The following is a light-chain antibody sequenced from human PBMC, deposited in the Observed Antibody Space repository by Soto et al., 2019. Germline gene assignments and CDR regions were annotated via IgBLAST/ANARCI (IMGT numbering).Light chain of an antibody. CDR2: STN. CDR3: ALYMGSGISA. J-gene: IGLJ2*01. V-gene: IGLV8-61*01. CDR1: SGSVSTSYH. Sequence: QTVVTQEPSFSVSPGGTVTLTCGLSSGSVSTSYHPSWFQQTPGQAPRTLIYSTNTRSSGVPDHFSGSILGNKAALTITGAQADDESNYFCALYMGSGISAFGGGTKLTVL.